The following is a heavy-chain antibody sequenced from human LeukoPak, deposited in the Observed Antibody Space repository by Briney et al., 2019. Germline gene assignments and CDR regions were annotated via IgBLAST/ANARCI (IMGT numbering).Heavy chain of an antibody. CDR1: GGSITSNY. J-gene: IGHJ4*02. CDR3: ARYGAGWYAFDY. CDR2: IYYDGSI. D-gene: IGHD6-19*01. Sequence: PSESLSLTCIVSGGSITSNYWSWIRQPPGKGLEWIGYIYYDGSINYNPSLKSRVTISVDTSKSQLSLNLTSVTAADTAVYYCARYGAGWYAFDYWGQGTLVTVSS. V-gene: IGHV4-59*08.